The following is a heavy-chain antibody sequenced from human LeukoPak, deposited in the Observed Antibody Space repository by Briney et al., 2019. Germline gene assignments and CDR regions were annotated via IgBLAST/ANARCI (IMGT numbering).Heavy chain of an antibody. CDR1: GGSISSSSYY. V-gene: IGHV4-39*07. D-gene: IGHD6-13*01. CDR2: IYYSGST. CDR3: ARDLGCSSSWCWFDP. Sequence: KPSETLSLTCTVSGGSISSSSYYWGWIRQPPGKGLEWIGSIYYSGSTYYNPSLKSRVTISVDTSKNQFSLKLSSVTAADTAVYYCARDLGCSSSWCWFDPWGQGTLVTVSS. J-gene: IGHJ5*02.